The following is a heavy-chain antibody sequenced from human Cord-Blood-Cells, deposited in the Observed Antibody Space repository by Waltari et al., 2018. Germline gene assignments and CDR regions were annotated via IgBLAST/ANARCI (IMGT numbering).Heavy chain of an antibody. J-gene: IGHJ4*02. Sequence: QVQLQQWGAGLLKPSETLSLTCAVYGGSFSGYSWSWFRKPPGKGREWMGEINPSGSTNYNPSLKSRVTISVDTSKNQFSLKLSSVTAADTAVYYCAREYGSGSYIFDYWGQGTLVTVSS. CDR2: INPSGST. D-gene: IGHD3-10*01. CDR1: GGSFSGYS. V-gene: IGHV4-34*01. CDR3: AREYGSGSYIFDY.